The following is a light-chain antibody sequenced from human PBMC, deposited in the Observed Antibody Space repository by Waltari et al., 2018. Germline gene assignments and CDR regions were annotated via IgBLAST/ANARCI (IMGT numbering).Light chain of an antibody. CDR3: LRYMGIGICV. Sequence: TVVTQEPSLSVSPGGTVTLTCALSSGALSSTLYASRSQESPGQTRPTNVYKANLRYAVVLHIFSGSIVGNKVVLIISGAQSEDESTHSSLRYMGIGICVFGGGTKLTVL. CDR1: SGALSSTLY. CDR2: KAN. J-gene: IGLJ3*02. V-gene: IGLV8-61*01.